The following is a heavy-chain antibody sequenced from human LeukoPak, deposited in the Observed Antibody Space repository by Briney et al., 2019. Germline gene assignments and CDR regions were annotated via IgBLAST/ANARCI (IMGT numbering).Heavy chain of an antibody. CDR3: ARQWSGYPRYFDY. CDR1: GGSISSSSYY. V-gene: IGHV4-39*01. Sequence: SETLSLTCTVSGGSISSSSYYWGWIRQPPGKGLEWIGSIYYSGSTYYNPSLKSRVIISVDTSKNQFSLKLSSVTAADTAVYYCARQWSGYPRYFDYWGQGTLVTVSS. D-gene: IGHD3-3*01. J-gene: IGHJ4*02. CDR2: IYYSGST.